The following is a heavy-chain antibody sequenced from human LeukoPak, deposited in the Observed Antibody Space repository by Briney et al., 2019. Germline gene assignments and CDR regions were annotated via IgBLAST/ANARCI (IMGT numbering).Heavy chain of an antibody. CDR1: GYTFTSYD. V-gene: IGHV1-8*01. Sequence: ASVKVSCKASGYTFTSYDINWVRQATGQGLEWMGWMNPNSGNTGYAQKFQGRVTMTRNTSISTAYMELSSLRSEDTAVYYCARAEYDFWSGYSYRPWGQGTLVTVSS. J-gene: IGHJ5*02. CDR3: ARAEYDFWSGYSYRP. D-gene: IGHD3-3*01. CDR2: MNPNSGNT.